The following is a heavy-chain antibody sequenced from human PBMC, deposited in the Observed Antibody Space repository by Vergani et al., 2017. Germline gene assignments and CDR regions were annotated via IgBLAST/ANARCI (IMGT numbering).Heavy chain of an antibody. CDR2: ISSSSSYI. V-gene: IGHV3-21*01. J-gene: IGHJ6*03. CDR3: ARAGRYCSGGSCYPYYYYYMDV. D-gene: IGHD2-15*01. Sequence: EVQLVESGGGLVKPGGSLRLSCAASGFTFSSYSMNWVRQAPGKGLEWVSSISSSSSYIYYADSVKGRFTISRDNAKNSLYLQMNSLRAEDTAVYYCARAGRYCSGGSCYPYYYYYMDVWGKGP. CDR1: GFTFSSYS.